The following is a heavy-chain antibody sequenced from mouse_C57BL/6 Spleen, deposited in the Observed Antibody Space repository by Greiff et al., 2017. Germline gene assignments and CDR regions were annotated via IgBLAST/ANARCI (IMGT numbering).Heavy chain of an antibody. V-gene: IGHV14-4*01. J-gene: IGHJ3*01. CDR1: GFNFKDDY. CDR2: VDPENGDT. CDR3: TTRQGPY. Sequence: VQLQQSGAELVRPGASVKLSCTASGFNFKDDYMHWVKQRPEQGLEWIGWVDPENGDTEYASKFPCKATITADTSSNTAYLQLSSLTSEDTAVSSCTTRQGPYWGQGTRVTVSA. D-gene: IGHD3-2*01.